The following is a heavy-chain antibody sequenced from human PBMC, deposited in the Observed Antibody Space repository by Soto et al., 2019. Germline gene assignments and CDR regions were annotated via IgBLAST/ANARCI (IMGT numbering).Heavy chain of an antibody. V-gene: IGHV3-23*01. Sequence: GGSLRLSCAASGFTFISYAIIFFRHSPFKWLEWVSSVSAGGDMTYYSDSVKGRFTISRDNSNNALFLQMNSLRIEDTALYYCARGDRGGSGSPASYYYSGLDVWGQGTTVTVSS. J-gene: IGHJ6*02. CDR2: VSAGGDMT. CDR1: GFTFISYA. D-gene: IGHD3-10*01. CDR3: ARGDRGGSGSPASYYYSGLDV.